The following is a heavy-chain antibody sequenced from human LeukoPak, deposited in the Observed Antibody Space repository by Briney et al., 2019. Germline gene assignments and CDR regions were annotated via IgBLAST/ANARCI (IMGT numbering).Heavy chain of an antibody. CDR3: ASPIRDIAAAGTDAFDI. D-gene: IGHD6-13*01. CDR1: GGSISSYY. CDR2: IYHSGST. J-gene: IGHJ3*02. V-gene: IGHV4-59*12. Sequence: SETLSLTCTVSGGSISSYYWSWIRQPPGKGLEWIGEIYHSGSTNYNPSLKSRVTISVDKSKNQFSLKLSSVTAADTAVYYCASPIRDIAAAGTDAFDIWGQGTMVTVSS.